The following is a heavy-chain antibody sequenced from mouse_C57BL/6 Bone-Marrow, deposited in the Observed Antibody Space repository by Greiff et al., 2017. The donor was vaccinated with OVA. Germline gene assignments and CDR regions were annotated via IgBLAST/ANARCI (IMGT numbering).Heavy chain of an antibody. Sequence: VKLQQPGAELVRPGTSVKLSCKASGYTFTSYWMHWVKQRPGQGLEWIGVIDPSDSYTNYNQKFKGKATLTVDTSSSTADMQLSSLTSEDSAVYYCARRNYSGFDYWGQGTTLTVSS. D-gene: IGHD1-1*01. CDR1: GYTFTSYW. V-gene: IGHV1-59*01. J-gene: IGHJ2*01. CDR3: ARRNYSGFDY. CDR2: IDPSDSYT.